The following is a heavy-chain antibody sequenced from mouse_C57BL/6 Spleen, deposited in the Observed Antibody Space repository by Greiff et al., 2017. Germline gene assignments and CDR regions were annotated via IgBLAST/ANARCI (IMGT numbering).Heavy chain of an antibody. V-gene: IGHV1-82*01. D-gene: IGHD2-4*01. J-gene: IGHJ3*01. CDR1: GYAFSSSW. CDR3: ARAYYDYDYLAY. CDR2: IYPGDGDT. Sequence: VQLQQSGPELVKPGASVKISCKASGYAFSSSWMNWVKQRPGKGLEWIGRIYPGDGDTNYNGKFKGKATLTADTSSSTAYMQLSSLTSEDSAVYFCARAYYDYDYLAYWGQGTLVTVSA.